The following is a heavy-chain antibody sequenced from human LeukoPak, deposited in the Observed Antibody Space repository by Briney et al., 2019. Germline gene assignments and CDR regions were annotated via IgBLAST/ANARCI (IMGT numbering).Heavy chain of an antibody. V-gene: IGHV3-15*01. J-gene: IGHJ6*04. CDR1: GFNFRSAW. CDR3: GGPRV. Sequence: GGSLRLSCTASGFNFRSAWMSWARQAPGKGLEWVGRVRSKSDAGTMDYAAHVEGRFTISRDDSKNMVYLDMNSLKTEDTAVYYCGGPRVWGNGTVVTVSS. D-gene: IGHD3-16*01. CDR2: VRSKSDAGTM.